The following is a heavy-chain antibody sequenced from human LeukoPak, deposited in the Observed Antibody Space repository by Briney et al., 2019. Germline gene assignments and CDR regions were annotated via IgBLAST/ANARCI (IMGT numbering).Heavy chain of an antibody. CDR1: GGTFSSYA. D-gene: IGHD3-22*01. J-gene: IGHJ4*02. CDR2: IIPIFGIA. Sequence: ASVKVSCKASGGTFSSYAISWVRQAPGQGLEWMGRIIPIFGIANYAQKFQGRVTITADKSTSTAYMELSSLRSEDTAVYYSATGSDNYYDSSGYYPRVDYWGQGTLVTVSS. CDR3: ATGSDNYYDSSGYYPRVDY. V-gene: IGHV1-69*04.